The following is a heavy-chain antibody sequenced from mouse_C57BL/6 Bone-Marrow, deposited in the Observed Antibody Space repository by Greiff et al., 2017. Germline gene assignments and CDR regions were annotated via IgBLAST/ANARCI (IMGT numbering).Heavy chain of an antibody. CDR3: ARHVMGPYFDF. V-gene: IGHV5-6*01. CDR1: GFTFSSYG. J-gene: IGHJ2*01. Sequence: EVKLVESGGDLVKPGGSLKLSCAASGFTFSSYGMSWVRQTPDKRLEWVATISSGGSYTYYPDSVKGRITISRDNATNTPYLQMSSLQSEDTAMYYCARHVMGPYFDFGGQGTALTVTA. D-gene: IGHD1-1*02. CDR2: ISSGGSYT.